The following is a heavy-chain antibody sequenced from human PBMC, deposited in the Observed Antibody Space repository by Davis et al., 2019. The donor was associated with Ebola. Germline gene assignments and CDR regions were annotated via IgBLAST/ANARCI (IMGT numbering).Heavy chain of an antibody. V-gene: IGHV5-51*01. Sequence: KVSCKASGYTFTSYWIGWVRQMSGKGLEWMGIIYPGDSDTRYSPSFQGQVTISADKSISTAYLQWSSLKASDTAMYYCARCRTRYSSPQVWGQGTLVTVSS. CDR2: IYPGDSDT. CDR3: ARCRTRYSSPQV. CDR1: GYTFTSYW. D-gene: IGHD6-13*01. J-gene: IGHJ4*02.